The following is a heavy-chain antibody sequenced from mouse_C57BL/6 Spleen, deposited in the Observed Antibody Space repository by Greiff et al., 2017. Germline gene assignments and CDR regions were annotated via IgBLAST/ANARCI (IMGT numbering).Heavy chain of an antibody. CDR2: IDPNSGGT. CDR3: ARRSDGYYSHWYFDV. J-gene: IGHJ1*03. V-gene: IGHV1-72*01. D-gene: IGHD2-3*01. Sequence: QVQLQQPGAELVKPGASVKLSCKASGYTFTSYWMHWVKQRPGRGLEWIGRIDPNSGGTKYTEKFKSKATLTVDKPSSTAYMQLSSLTSEDSAVYYCARRSDGYYSHWYFDVWGTGTTVTVSS. CDR1: GYTFTSYW.